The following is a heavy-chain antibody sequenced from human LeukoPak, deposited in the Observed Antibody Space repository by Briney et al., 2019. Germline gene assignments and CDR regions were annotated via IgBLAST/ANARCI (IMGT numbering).Heavy chain of an antibody. CDR2: IYRGGST. J-gene: IGHJ6*02. D-gene: IGHD2/OR15-2a*01. Sequence: PGGSLRLSCAASGFTFTSYNMNWVRQAPGKGLEWVSVIYRGGSTYYADSVKGRFTISRDNSKNTLYLQMNSLRAEDTAVYYCARDLSYYGMDVWGQGTTVTVSS. CDR1: GFTFTSYN. V-gene: IGHV3-53*01. CDR3: ARDLSYYGMDV.